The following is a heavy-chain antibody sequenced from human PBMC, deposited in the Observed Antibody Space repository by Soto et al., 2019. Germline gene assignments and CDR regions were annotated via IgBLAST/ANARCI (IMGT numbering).Heavy chain of an antibody. CDR2: IYWDDDE. Sequence: QITLKESGPTLVRPAQTLTLTCSFSGFSLTTLDMGVAWVRQPPGKAMEWLALIYWDDDERYNPSLQNRLASSKDTSTNQVVLTMTNMGPLDTAIYFCAHAGDYDLLSFDHWGPGTLVTVSS. CDR3: AHAGDYDLLSFDH. D-gene: IGHD3-22*01. V-gene: IGHV2-5*02. CDR1: GFSLTTLDMG. J-gene: IGHJ4*02.